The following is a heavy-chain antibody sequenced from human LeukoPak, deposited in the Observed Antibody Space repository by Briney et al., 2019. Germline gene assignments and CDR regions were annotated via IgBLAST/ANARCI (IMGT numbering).Heavy chain of an antibody. D-gene: IGHD2-15*01. Sequence: LSLTCAVYGGSFSDYYMSWIRQAPGKGLEWVSYISSSGSTIYYADSVKGRFTISRDNAKNSLYLQMNSLRAEDTAVYYCARDPSVLLPLDYWGQGTLVTVSS. CDR2: ISSSGSTI. J-gene: IGHJ4*02. V-gene: IGHV3-11*04. CDR3: ARDPSVLLPLDY. CDR1: GGSFSDYY.